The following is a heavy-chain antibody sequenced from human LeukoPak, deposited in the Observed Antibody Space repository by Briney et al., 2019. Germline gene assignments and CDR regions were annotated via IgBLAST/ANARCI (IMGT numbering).Heavy chain of an antibody. J-gene: IGHJ6*02. CDR1: GFTFSTYS. Sequence: GGSLRLSCAASGFTFSTYSMNWVRQAPGKGLEWVSSISTSSSYIYYADSVKGRFTISRDNAKNSLYLQLNSLRAEDTAVYYCARDYNDILTGYYGALYYYYGMDVWGQGTTVTVSS. CDR2: ISTSSSYI. V-gene: IGHV3-21*01. CDR3: ARDYNDILTGYYGALYYYYGMDV. D-gene: IGHD3-9*01.